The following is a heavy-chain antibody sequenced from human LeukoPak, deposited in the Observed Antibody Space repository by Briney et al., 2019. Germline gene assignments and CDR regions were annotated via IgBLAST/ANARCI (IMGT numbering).Heavy chain of an antibody. Sequence: ASVTVSCKASGYTFIGYYMNWVRQAPGQGLEWMGWINPNSGGTNYAQKFQGRVTMTRDTSISTSYMELSRLRSDDTAVYYCAGGDCQQQLNCWGEVTLVTVSS. CDR3: AGGDCQQQLNC. CDR1: GYTFIGYY. J-gene: IGHJ4*02. CDR2: INPNSGGT. D-gene: IGHD6-13*01. V-gene: IGHV1-2*02.